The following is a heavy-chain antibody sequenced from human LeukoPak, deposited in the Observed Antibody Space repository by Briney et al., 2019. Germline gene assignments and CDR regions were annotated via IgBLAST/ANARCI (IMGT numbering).Heavy chain of an antibody. J-gene: IGHJ4*02. Sequence: SETLSLTCAVYGGSFSGYYWSWIRQPPGKGLEWIGYIYYSGSTNYNPSLKSRVTISVDTSKNQFSLKLSSVTAADTAVYYCARKDPGYSGYSDFDYWGQGTLVTVSS. D-gene: IGHD5-12*01. CDR2: IYYSGST. CDR3: ARKDPGYSGYSDFDY. V-gene: IGHV4-59*01. CDR1: GGSFSGYY.